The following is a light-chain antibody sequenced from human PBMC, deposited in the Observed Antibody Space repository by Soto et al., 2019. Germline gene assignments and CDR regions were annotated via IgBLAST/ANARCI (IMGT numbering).Light chain of an antibody. CDR1: QSSSNW. Sequence: DIQITQSPSTLHAAVGDSVTLTCRASQSSSNWLAWYQQKPGTAPKLLIYHASTLESGVPSRFSGSGSGTEFTLTISSLQPEDFATYYCLQHNSYPRTFGQGTKVDIK. CDR3: LQHNSYPRT. V-gene: IGKV1-5*01. CDR2: HAS. J-gene: IGKJ1*01.